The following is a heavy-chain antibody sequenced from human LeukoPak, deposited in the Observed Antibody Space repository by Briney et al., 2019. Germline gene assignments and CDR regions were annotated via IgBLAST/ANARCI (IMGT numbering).Heavy chain of an antibody. CDR1: GFTVSSNY. CDR2: ISGSGGST. CDR3: AKEPDFGVVITSDY. Sequence: GGSLRLSCAGSGFTVSSNYMNWVRQAPGKGLEWVSAISGSGGSTYYADSVKGRFTISRDNSKNTLYLQMNSLRAEDTAVYYCAKEPDFGVVITSDYWGQGTLVTVSS. D-gene: IGHD3-3*01. V-gene: IGHV3-23*01. J-gene: IGHJ4*02.